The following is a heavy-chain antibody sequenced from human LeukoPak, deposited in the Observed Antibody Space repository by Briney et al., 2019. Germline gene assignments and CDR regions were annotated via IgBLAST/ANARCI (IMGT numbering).Heavy chain of an antibody. V-gene: IGHV3-53*05. Sequence: PGGSLRLSCAASGFTVSGNYMSWVRQAPGKGLECVAVIYSGGDTYYADSVKGRFTISGDNSKNTLYLQMNSLRAEDTAVYYCAKDLHYDFWSGYVGDYYFDYWGQGTLVTVSS. CDR1: GFTVSGNY. CDR3: AKDLHYDFWSGYVGDYYFDY. CDR2: IYSGGDT. J-gene: IGHJ4*02. D-gene: IGHD3-3*01.